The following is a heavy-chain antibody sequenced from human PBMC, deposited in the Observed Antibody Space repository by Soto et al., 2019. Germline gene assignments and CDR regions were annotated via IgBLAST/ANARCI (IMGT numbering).Heavy chain of an antibody. V-gene: IGHV3-21*01. D-gene: IGHD3-3*01. CDR3: ARVKGQERYYDFWSGPRGYSGMVV. CDR2: ISSSSSYI. Sequence: GGSLRLSCAASGFTFSSYSMNWVRQAPGKGLEWVSSISSSSSYIYYADSVKGRFTISRDNAKNSLYLQMNSLRAEDTAVYYCARVKGQERYYDFWSGPRGYSGMVVWGQGTTVTVSS. J-gene: IGHJ6*02. CDR1: GFTFSSYS.